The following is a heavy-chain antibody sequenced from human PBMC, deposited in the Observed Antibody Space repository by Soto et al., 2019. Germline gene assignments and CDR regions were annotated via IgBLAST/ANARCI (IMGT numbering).Heavy chain of an antibody. CDR3: GGHPGGGGY. CDR1: GFTVSNNY. D-gene: IGHD3-10*01. V-gene: IGHV3-53*01. J-gene: IGHJ4*02. CDR2: IYSGGYT. Sequence: EVQLVESGGGLIQPGGSLRLSCAVSGFTVSNNYMSWVRQAPGKGLEGVSVIYSGGYTAYGDSVKGRFTISRDNSKNTLYLKMNGLGAADTGVFSWGGHPGGGGYWGQGTLVTVSS.